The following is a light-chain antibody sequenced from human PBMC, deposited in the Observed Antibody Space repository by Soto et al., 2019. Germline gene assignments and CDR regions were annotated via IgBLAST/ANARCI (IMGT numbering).Light chain of an antibody. V-gene: IGLV1-51*01. Sequence: QSALTQPPSVSAAPGQTVTISCSGTNSNIGNDYVSLYQHLPGTAPKLLIYDNNKRPSGIPDRFSGSKSGTSATLAITGLQTGDEADYYCGTWDSTLTAGVFGGGTKVTVL. CDR2: DNN. CDR1: NSNIGNDY. J-gene: IGLJ3*02. CDR3: GTWDSTLTAGV.